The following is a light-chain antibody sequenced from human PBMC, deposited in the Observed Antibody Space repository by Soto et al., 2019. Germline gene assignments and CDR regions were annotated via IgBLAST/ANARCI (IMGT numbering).Light chain of an antibody. CDR3: QQSYSTTWT. J-gene: IGKJ1*01. V-gene: IGKV1-39*01. CDR2: ATS. Sequence: DVEMTQTPSSLSASVGDRFTITCRASQSISSYLNWFQQKPGKAPKVLIYATSGLQSGVPSRFSGSRSGTDFTLTISSLQPEDFTTYYCQQSYSTTWTFGQGTKVDIK. CDR1: QSISSY.